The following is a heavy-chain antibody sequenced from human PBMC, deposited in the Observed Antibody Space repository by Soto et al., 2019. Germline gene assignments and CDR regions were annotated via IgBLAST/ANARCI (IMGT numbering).Heavy chain of an antibody. J-gene: IGHJ6*02. CDR3: ARDRASGSGYYYGMDV. Sequence: LSLTCTVSGGSISSGGYYWSWIRQPPGKGLEWIGYIYYSGSTYYNPSLKSRVTISVDTSKNQFSLKLSSVTAADTAVYYCARDRASGSGYYYGMDVWGQGTTVTVSS. CDR2: IYYSGST. V-gene: IGHV4-31*03. CDR1: GGSISSGGYY. D-gene: IGHD6-19*01.